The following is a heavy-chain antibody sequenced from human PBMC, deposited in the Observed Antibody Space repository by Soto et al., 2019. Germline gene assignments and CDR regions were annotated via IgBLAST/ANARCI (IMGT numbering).Heavy chain of an antibody. Sequence: PGGSLRLSCAASGFTFSSYSMNWVRQAPGKGLEWVSSISSSSSYIYYADSVKGRFTISRDNAKNSLYLQMNSLRAEDTAVYYCARDVPITIFGPQGGWFDLWGQGTLVTVSS. CDR2: ISSSSSYI. CDR3: ARDVPITIFGPQGGWFDL. J-gene: IGHJ5*02. D-gene: IGHD3-3*01. CDR1: GFTFSSYS. V-gene: IGHV3-21*01.